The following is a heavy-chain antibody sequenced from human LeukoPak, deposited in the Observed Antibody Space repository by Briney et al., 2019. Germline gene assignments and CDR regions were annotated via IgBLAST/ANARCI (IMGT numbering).Heavy chain of an antibody. Sequence: GGSLRLSCAASGFTFSRYAMHWVRQAPGKGLEWVAVISYDGSNKYYADSVKGRFTISRDNSKNTVYLQMNSLRVEDTAVYYCAREVVGATKLPLRASGDDYWGQGTLVTVSS. CDR2: ISYDGSNK. CDR3: AREVVGATKLPLRASGDDY. D-gene: IGHD1-26*01. CDR1: GFTFSRYA. J-gene: IGHJ4*02. V-gene: IGHV3-30-3*01.